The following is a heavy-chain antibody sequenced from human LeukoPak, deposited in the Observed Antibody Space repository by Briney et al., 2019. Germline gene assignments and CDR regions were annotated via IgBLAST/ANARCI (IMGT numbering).Heavy chain of an antibody. CDR3: ARGYYDYVWGSYRHIDY. CDR2: IYYSGST. D-gene: IGHD3-16*02. Sequence: SETLSLTCTVSGGSISSYYWSWIRQPPGKGLEWIGYIYYSGSTNYNPSLKSRVTISVDTSKNQFSLKLSSVTAADTAVYYCARGYYDYVWGSYRHIDYWGQGTLVTVSS. J-gene: IGHJ4*02. V-gene: IGHV4-59*08. CDR1: GGSISSYY.